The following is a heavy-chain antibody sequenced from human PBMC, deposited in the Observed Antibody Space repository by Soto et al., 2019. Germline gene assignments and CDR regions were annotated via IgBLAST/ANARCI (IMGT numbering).Heavy chain of an antibody. Sequence: ASVKVSCKTSGYTLTPFDINRVRPATGQGLEWMGWMNPNSGNTGYAQKFQGRFTISRDNSKNTLYLQMNSLRAEDTAVYYCAKNQQWLVGGYDYWGQGTLVTVSS. CDR3: AKNQQWLVGGYDY. CDR1: GYTLTPFD. V-gene: IGHV1-8*01. J-gene: IGHJ4*02. D-gene: IGHD6-19*01. CDR2: MNPNSGNT.